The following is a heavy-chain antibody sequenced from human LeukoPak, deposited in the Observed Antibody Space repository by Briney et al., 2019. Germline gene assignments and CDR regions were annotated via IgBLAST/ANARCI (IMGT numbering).Heavy chain of an antibody. J-gene: IGHJ4*02. CDR1: GFTFSSYA. CDR2: ISSNGGST. D-gene: IGHD4-23*01. V-gene: IGHV3-64*01. CDR3: ASALGRLYGGNVVDY. Sequence: GGSLRLSCAASGFTFSSYAMHWVRQAPGKGLEYVSAISSNGGSTYYANSVKGRFTISRDNSKNTLYLQMGSLRAEDMAVYYCASALGRLYGGNVVDYWGQGTLVTVSS.